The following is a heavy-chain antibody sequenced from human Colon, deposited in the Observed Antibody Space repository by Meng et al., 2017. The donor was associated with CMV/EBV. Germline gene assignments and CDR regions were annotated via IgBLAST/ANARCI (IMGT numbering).Heavy chain of an antibody. D-gene: IGHD2-15*01. V-gene: IGHV2-5*02. CDR2: IFWDDMK. CDR3: AHTSGRDCATPDCHVRYFDP. J-gene: IGHJ5*02. Sequence: TSPGGVGWIRRTPGKALEWLALIFWDDMKRYHSSLASRLTVTKDTSKNQVVLTMTNMDPVDTATYYCAHTSGRDCATPDCHVRYFDPWGQGTLVTVSS. CDR1: TSPGG.